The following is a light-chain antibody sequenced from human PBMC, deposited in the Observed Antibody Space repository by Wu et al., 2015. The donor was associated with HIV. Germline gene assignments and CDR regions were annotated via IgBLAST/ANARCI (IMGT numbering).Light chain of an antibody. J-gene: IGKJ5*01. CDR2: DAS. V-gene: IGKV1-9*01. Sequence: IQLTQSPSSLSASIGDRVSITCRASQDIVTYLAWYQQTPGKAPRVLIYDASTLQSGVSSRFSGSGSGADFTLTISGLQREDFAIYYCQQLNSFPLTFGQGTRLEI. CDR1: QDIVTY. CDR3: QQLNSFPLT.